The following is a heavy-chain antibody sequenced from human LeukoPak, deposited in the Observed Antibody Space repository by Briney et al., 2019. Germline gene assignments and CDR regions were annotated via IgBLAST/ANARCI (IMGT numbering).Heavy chain of an antibody. CDR1: GYTFTSYY. D-gene: IGHD3-16*01. CDR3: ARERVMTTSSDGFDI. Sequence: GASVKVSCKASGYTFTSYYMHWVRQAPGQGLEWMGWINPNSGGTNYAQKFQGRVTMTRDTSISTAYMELSRLRSDDTAVYYCARERVMTTSSDGFDIWGQGTMVTVSS. J-gene: IGHJ3*02. CDR2: INPNSGGT. V-gene: IGHV1-2*02.